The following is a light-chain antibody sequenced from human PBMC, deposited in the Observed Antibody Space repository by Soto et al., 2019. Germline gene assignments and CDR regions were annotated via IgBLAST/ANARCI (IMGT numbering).Light chain of an antibody. CDR2: GAS. CDR1: QSVSSN. J-gene: IGKJ2*01. Sequence: EIVMTQSPATLSVSPGERATLSCRARQSVSSNLAWYQQKPGQAPRLLIYGASTSATGIPARFSGSVSGTEFTLTISSLQSEDFAVYYCQQYNKWPYTFGQGTKLEIK. CDR3: QQYNKWPYT. V-gene: IGKV3-15*01.